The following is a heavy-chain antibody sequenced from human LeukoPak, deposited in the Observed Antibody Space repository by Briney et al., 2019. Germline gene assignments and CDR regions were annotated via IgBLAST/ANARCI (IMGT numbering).Heavy chain of an antibody. V-gene: IGHV3-21*01. Sequence: GGPLRLSCSASGFTFSSYAMHWVRQAPGKGLEWVSFISSTSSYIYYADSVKGRFTISRDNAKNSLYLQMNSLRAEDTAVYYCARVGDRGLRYGWFGPWGQGTLVTVSS. CDR1: GFTFSSYA. CDR2: ISSTSSYI. D-gene: IGHD4-17*01. J-gene: IGHJ5*02. CDR3: ARVGDRGLRYGWFGP.